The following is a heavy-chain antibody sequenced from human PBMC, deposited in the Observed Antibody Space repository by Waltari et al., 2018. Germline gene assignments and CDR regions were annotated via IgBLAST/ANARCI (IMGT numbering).Heavy chain of an antibody. D-gene: IGHD6-6*01. V-gene: IGHV3-7*01. CDR2: IKQDGSEK. Sequence: EVQLVESGGGLVQPGGSLRFSWAASGFTFSSYWMSWVPQAPGKGREWVYNIKQDGSEKYYVESVKGRFTISGDNAKNSLYLQMNSLSAEDTAVYYCAREGQAARPGDYWGQGTLVTVSS. CDR1: GFTFSSYW. J-gene: IGHJ4*02. CDR3: AREGQAARPGDY.